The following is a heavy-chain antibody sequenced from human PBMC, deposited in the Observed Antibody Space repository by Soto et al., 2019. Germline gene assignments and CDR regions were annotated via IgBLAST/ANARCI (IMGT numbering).Heavy chain of an antibody. V-gene: IGHV3-23*01. J-gene: IGHJ4*02. D-gene: IGHD2-8*01. CDR2: IIGSGGST. CDR3: AKNWRVMAARYYFDY. Sequence: PGGSLRLSCAASGFTFSSYAMSWVRQAPGKGLEWVSAIIGSGGSTYYADSVRGRFTISRDNSKNTLYLQMNSLRAEDTAVYYCAKNWRVMAARYYFDYWGQGTLVTVSS. CDR1: GFTFSSYA.